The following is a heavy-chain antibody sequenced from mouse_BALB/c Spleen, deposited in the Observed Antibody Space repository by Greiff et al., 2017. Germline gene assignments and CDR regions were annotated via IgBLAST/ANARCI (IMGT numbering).Heavy chain of an antibody. V-gene: IGHV5-6*01. Sequence: EVHLVESGGDLVKPGGSLKLSCAASGFTFSSYGMSWVRQTPDKRLEWVATISSGGSYTYYPDSVKGRFTISRDNAKNTLYLQMSSLKSEDTAMYYCARRGLTFYAMDYWGQGTSVTVSS. CDR1: GFTFSSYG. CDR2: ISSGGSYT. CDR3: ARRGLTFYAMDY. J-gene: IGHJ4*01. D-gene: IGHD3-1*01.